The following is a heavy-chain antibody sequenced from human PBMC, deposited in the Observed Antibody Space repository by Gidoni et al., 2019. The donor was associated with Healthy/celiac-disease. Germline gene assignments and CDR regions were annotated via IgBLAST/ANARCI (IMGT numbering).Heavy chain of an antibody. CDR3: ARLGGIGGSYRLFDY. D-gene: IGHD1-26*01. CDR2: INPSGGST. CDR1: GYTFTSYY. Sequence: QVQLVQSGAEVKKPGASVKVSCKASGYTFTSYYMHWVRQAPGQGLEWMGIINPSGGSTSYAQKFQGRVTMTRDTSTSTVYMELSSLRSEDTAVYYCARLGGIGGSYRLFDYWGQGTLVTVSS. J-gene: IGHJ4*02. V-gene: IGHV1-46*03.